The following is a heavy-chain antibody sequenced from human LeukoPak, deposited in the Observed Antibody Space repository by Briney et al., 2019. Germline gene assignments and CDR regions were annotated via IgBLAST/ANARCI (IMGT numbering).Heavy chain of an antibody. CDR1: GFTFGDYA. CDR2: IRSKAYGGTT. Sequence: GESLKISCTASGFTFGDYAMSWFRQAPGKGLEWVGFIRSKAYGGTTEYAASVKGRFTISRDDSKSIAYLQMNSLKTEDTAVYYCTRDPFYCSGGSCYRTSDYWGQGTLVTVSS. D-gene: IGHD2-15*01. V-gene: IGHV3-49*03. CDR3: TRDPFYCSGGSCYRTSDY. J-gene: IGHJ4*02.